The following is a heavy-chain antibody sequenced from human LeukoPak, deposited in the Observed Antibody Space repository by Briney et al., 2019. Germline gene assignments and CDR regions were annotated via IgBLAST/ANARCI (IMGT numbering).Heavy chain of an antibody. V-gene: IGHV3-23*01. CDR3: AKGLRTGVGPYMGYHYYMDV. CDR1: GFTFSSYA. Sequence: GGSLRLSCAASGFTFSSYAMSWVRQAPGKGLKWGSTINDNGAGTYYADSVKGRFTISRDNSYNTVSLQMNSLRDEDTGVYYCAKGLRTGVGPYMGYHYYMDVWGKGATVTVSS. CDR2: INDNGAGT. D-gene: IGHD3-16*01. J-gene: IGHJ6*03.